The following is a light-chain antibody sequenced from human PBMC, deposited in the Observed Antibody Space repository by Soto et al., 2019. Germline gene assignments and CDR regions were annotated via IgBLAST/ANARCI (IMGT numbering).Light chain of an antibody. J-gene: IGKJ4*01. CDR3: QQYDSYALT. CDR2: KAS. CDR1: QSISSW. Sequence: DIQMTQSPSTLSASVGDRVTITCRASQSISSWLAWYQPKPGQAPKLLIYKASTLESGVPSRFSGSGSGTEFTLTISSLQPDDSATYYCQQYDSYALTFGGGTKVEIK. V-gene: IGKV1-5*03.